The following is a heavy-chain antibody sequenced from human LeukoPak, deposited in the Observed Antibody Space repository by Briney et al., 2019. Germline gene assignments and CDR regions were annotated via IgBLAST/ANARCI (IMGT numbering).Heavy chain of an antibody. CDR1: GGTFSSYA. D-gene: IGHD3-9*01. CDR3: AREGRYFDWPYFDY. CDR2: IIPIFGTA. Sequence: ASEKVSCKASGGTFSSYAISWVRQAPGQGLEWMGRIIPIFGTANYAQKFQGRVTITTDESTSTAYMELSSLRSEDTAVYYCAREGRYFDWPYFDYWGQGTLVTVSS. J-gene: IGHJ4*02. V-gene: IGHV1-69*05.